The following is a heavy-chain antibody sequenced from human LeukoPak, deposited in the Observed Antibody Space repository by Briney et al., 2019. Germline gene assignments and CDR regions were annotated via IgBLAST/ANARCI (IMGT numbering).Heavy chain of an antibody. V-gene: IGHV4-34*01. CDR2: INHSGST. D-gene: IGHD3-10*01. J-gene: IGHJ5*02. Sequence: SETLSLTCAVYGGSFSGYYWSWIRQPPGKGLEWIGEINHSGSTNYNPSLKSRVTISVDTSKNQFSLKLSSVTAADTAVYYCARVPFAYYGSGSYYTWFDPWGQGTLVTVSS. CDR1: GGSFSGYY. CDR3: ARVPFAYYGSGSYYTWFDP.